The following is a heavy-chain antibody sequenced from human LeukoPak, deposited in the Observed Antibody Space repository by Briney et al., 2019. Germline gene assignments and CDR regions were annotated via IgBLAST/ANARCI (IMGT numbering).Heavy chain of an antibody. D-gene: IGHD3-22*01. CDR1: GGSFSGYY. J-gene: IGHJ4*02. CDR3: ARGRTYYYDSGAFDY. CDR2: INHSGST. Sequence: SETLSLTCAVYGGSFSGYYWSWLRQPPGKGLEWIGEINHSGSTNYNPSPKSRVTISVDTSKNQFSLKLSSVTAADTAVYYCARGRTYYYDSGAFDYWGQGTLVTVSS. V-gene: IGHV4-34*01.